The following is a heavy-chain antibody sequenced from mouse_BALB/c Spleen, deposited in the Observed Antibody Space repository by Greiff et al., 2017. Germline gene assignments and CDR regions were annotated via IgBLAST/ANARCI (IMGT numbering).Heavy chain of an antibody. CDR1: GFTFSSDG. V-gene: IGHV5-6*01. Sequence: EVQLVESGGDLVKPGGSLKLSCAVTGFTFSSDGTSWVRQTPDKRLVWVATISSGGSYTYYPASVKGRFTISRDNAKNTLYLQMSSLKSEDTAMYYSATHYYRYDGNYYAMDYWGQGTSVTVSS. CDR3: ATHYYRYDGNYYAMDY. CDR2: ISSGGSYT. D-gene: IGHD2-14*01. J-gene: IGHJ4*01.